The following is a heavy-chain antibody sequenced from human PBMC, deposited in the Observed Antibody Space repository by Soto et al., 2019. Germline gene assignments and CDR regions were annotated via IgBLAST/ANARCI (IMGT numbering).Heavy chain of an antibody. D-gene: IGHD2-2*02. CDR3: ARMGGYCSSTSCYTAYYFDY. Sequence: GESLKISCKGSGYIFTNYWIGWVRQMPGKGLEWMGIIYPGDSDTRYSPSFQGQVTISADKSISTAYLQWSSLKASDTAMYYCARMGGYCSSTSCYTAYYFDYWGQGTLVTVSS. J-gene: IGHJ4*02. CDR1: GYIFTNYW. V-gene: IGHV5-51*01. CDR2: IYPGDSDT.